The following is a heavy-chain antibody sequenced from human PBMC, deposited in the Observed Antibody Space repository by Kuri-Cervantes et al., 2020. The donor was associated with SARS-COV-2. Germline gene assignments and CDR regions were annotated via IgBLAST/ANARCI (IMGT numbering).Heavy chain of an antibody. V-gene: IGHV1-18*01. CDR1: GYTFTSYD. CDR3: ARDTPRSDIGGRIAVAFDY. Sequence: ASVKVSCKASGYTFTSYDINRVRQATGQGLEWMGWISAYNGNTNYAQKLQGRVTMTTDTSTSTAYMELRSLRSDDTAVYYCARDTPRSDIGGRIAVAFDYWGQGTLVTVSS. J-gene: IGHJ4*02. CDR2: ISAYNGNT. D-gene: IGHD6-19*01.